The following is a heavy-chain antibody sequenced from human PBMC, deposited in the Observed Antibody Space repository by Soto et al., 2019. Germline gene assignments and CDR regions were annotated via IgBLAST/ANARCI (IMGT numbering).Heavy chain of an antibody. CDR2: ISGSGGST. J-gene: IGHJ6*02. D-gene: IGHD3-3*01. CDR1: VCTFSSYA. Sequence: SVGSLRLSCAASVCTFSSYAMSCVRQSPGKWLEWVSAISGSGGSTYYADSVKGRFTISRDNSKNTLYLQMNSLRAEDTAVYYCASLPPFITIFGVVIFSKYYGMDVWCQGTTVTVSS. CDR3: ASLPPFITIFGVVIFSKYYGMDV. V-gene: IGHV3-23*01.